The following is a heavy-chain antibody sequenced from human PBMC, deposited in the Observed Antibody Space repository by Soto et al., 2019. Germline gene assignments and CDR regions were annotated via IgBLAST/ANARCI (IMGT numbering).Heavy chain of an antibody. CDR2: IYSGGST. V-gene: IGHV3-66*01. CDR1: GFTVSSNY. J-gene: IGHJ5*02. D-gene: IGHD2-2*01. CDR3: ARGPEVRMPPKSNWFDP. Sequence: GGSLRLSCAASGFTVSSNYMSWVRQAPGKGLEWVSVIYSGGSTYYADSVKGRFTISRDNSKNTLYLQMNSLRAEDTAVYYCARGPEVRMPPKSNWFDPLGQGTLLTISS.